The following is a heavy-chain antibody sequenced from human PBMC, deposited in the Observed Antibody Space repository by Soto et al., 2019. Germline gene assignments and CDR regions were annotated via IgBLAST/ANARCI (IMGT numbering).Heavy chain of an antibody. Sequence: TSETLSLTCAVYGGFLSESYWTWIRQPPGKGLEWIGEINHVGGTNYNPSLKSRVTMSVDTSQNQFSLRLISVTAADTAMYFCVRIRYQLPSSVLWLDPWGQGTPVTVSS. CDR2: INHVGGT. CDR1: GGFLSESY. J-gene: IGHJ5*02. D-gene: IGHD3-16*01. CDR3: VRIRYQLPSSVLWLDP. V-gene: IGHV4-34*01.